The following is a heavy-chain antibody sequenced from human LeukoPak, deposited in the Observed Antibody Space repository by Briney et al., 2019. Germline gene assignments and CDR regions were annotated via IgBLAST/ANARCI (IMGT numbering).Heavy chain of an antibody. Sequence: GASVKVSCKASGGTFSSYAISWVRQAPGQGLEWMGRIIPILGIANYAQKFQGRVTITADKSTSTAYMELSSLRSEDTAVYYCARRHSPGDAFDIWGLGTMVTVSS. CDR1: GGTFSSYA. CDR2: IIPILGIA. J-gene: IGHJ3*02. CDR3: ARRHSPGDAFDI. V-gene: IGHV1-69*04. D-gene: IGHD2-15*01.